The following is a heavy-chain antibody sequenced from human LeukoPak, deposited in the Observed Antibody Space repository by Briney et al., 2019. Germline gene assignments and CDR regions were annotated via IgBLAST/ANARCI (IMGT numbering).Heavy chain of an antibody. CDR2: IKQDGSEK. Sequence: GGALRLSCAASGFTFSSYLMSWVRQAPGKGLEWVANIKQDGSEKYYVDSVKGRFTISRDNAKNSLYLQMSSLRAEDTAVYYCARDRDSRNYFDYWGQGNLVTVSS. CDR3: ARDRDSRNYFDY. J-gene: IGHJ4*02. V-gene: IGHV3-7*01. CDR1: GFTFSSYL. D-gene: IGHD2-15*01.